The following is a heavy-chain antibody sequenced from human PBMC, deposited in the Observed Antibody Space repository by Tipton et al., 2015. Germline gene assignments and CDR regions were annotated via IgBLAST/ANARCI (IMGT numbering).Heavy chain of an antibody. CDR1: GGSFSGYY. J-gene: IGHJ4*02. CDR3: AREGWNSDSSGYDY. CDR2: INHSGST. V-gene: IGHV4-34*01. Sequence: TLSLTCAVYGGSFSGYYWSWIRQPPGKGLEWIGEINHSGSTNYNQYLKSRVTISVDTSKNQFSLNLSSVTAADTAVYYCAREGWNSDSSGYDYWGQGTLVTVSS. D-gene: IGHD3-22*01.